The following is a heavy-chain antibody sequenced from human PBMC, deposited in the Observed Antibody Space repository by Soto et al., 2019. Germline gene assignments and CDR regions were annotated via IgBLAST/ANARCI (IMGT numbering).Heavy chain of an antibody. J-gene: IGHJ4*02. D-gene: IGHD6-6*01. CDR3: AKNWDTTSSSSSH. CDR1: GFTFITYA. V-gene: IGHV3-23*01. CDR2: ISGTGGST. Sequence: GGSLILSCAASGFTFITYAMSWVRQAPGKGLEWVSAISGTGGSTYYADSVKGRFTISRDNSKNTLYLQMNSLRAEDTAVYYCAKNWDTTSSSSSHWGQGTLVSVSS.